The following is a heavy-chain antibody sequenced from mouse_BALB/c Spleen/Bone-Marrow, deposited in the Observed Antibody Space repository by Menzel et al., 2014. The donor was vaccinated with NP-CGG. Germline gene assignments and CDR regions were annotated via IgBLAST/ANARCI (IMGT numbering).Heavy chain of an antibody. CDR3: ARDTFLITGALDY. J-gene: IGHJ4*01. D-gene: IGHD2-4*01. V-gene: IGHV2-6-7*01. Sequence: VQLAESGPGLVAPSQSLSITCTVSGFSLTGYGVSWVRQSPGKGLEWMGVIWGDGSTDYNSAHKSRLSISKDNYKSQVFLKMNSLQTDDTARDYCARDTFLITGALDYWGQGTSVTVSS. CDR1: GFSLTGYG. CDR2: IWGDGST.